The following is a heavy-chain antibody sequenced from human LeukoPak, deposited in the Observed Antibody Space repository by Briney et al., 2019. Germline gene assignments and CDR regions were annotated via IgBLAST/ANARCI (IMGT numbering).Heavy chain of an antibody. CDR3: ARHCRAVLVVPVARGDYFDY. D-gene: IGHD2-2*01. J-gene: IGHJ4*02. CDR2: INHSGST. CDR1: GGSFSGYY. Sequence: PSETLSLTCAVYGGSFSGYYWSWIRQPPGKGLEWIGEINHSGSTNYNPSLKSRVTISVDTSKNQFSLKLSSVTAADTAVYYCARHCRAVLVVPVARGDYFDYFGQGTLVTVSS. V-gene: IGHV4-34*01.